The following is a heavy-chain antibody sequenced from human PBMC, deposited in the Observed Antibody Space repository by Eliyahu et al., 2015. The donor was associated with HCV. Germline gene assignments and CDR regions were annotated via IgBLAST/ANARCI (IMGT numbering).Heavy chain of an antibody. J-gene: IGHJ4*02. V-gene: IGHV3-23*01. D-gene: IGHD6-19*01. Sequence: EVQLLESGGGXVQPGGSLRXSCAASGFTFSSYAMGWVRQAPGKGLXWVSAISGSGGSTYYADSVKGRFTISRDNSKNTLYLQMNSLRAEDTAVYYCAKIAVAGTLSYHVDYWGQGTLVTVSS. CDR2: ISGSGGST. CDR3: AKIAVAGTLSYHVDY. CDR1: GFTFSSYA.